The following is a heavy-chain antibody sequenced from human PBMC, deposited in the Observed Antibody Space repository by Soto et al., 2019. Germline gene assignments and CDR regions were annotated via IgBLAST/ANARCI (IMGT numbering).Heavy chain of an antibody. Sequence: EVQLVESGGGLVQPGGSLRLSCAVSGFTVRDNYMNWVRQAPGKGLEWVSVIYGGGSTYYADSVKDRFTISRDNSKNTLYLQMNSLRAEDTAVYYCARRIPAYYDVLTGYYNGYFNYWGQGTLVTVSS. CDR3: ARRIPAYYDVLTGYYNGYFNY. J-gene: IGHJ4*02. V-gene: IGHV3-66*04. CDR1: GFTVRDNY. CDR2: IYGGGST. D-gene: IGHD3-9*01.